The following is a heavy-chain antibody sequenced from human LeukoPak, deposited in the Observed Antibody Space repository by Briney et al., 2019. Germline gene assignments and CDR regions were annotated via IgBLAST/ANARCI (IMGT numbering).Heavy chain of an antibody. Sequence: SETLSLTCTVSGGSISSGSYYWSWIRQPAGKGLEWIGRIYTSGSTNYNPSLKSRVTISVDTSKNQFSLKLSSVTAADTAVYYCARGGLYYYGSGSYYRPSSPKLSFDYWGQGTLVTVSS. CDR2: IYTSGST. J-gene: IGHJ4*02. CDR3: ARGGLYYYGSGSYYRPSSPKLSFDY. V-gene: IGHV4-61*02. CDR1: GGSISSGSYY. D-gene: IGHD3-10*01.